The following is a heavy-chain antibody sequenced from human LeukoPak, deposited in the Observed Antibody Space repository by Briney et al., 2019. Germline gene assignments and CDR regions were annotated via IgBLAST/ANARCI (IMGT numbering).Heavy chain of an antibody. CDR3: ARDLGFDRPGWFGELSQ. Sequence: GGSLSLSCLPSAPTSDGYCTSSVPQEPGKGLECRSGSNWNGGNTGYADSVKGRFTISRDNAKNSLYLQMNSLRAENTALYYCARDLGFDRPGWFGELSQWGQGTLVTVSS. J-gene: IGHJ4*02. V-gene: IGHV3-20*04. CDR1: APTSDGYC. CDR2: SNWNGGNT. D-gene: IGHD3-10*01.